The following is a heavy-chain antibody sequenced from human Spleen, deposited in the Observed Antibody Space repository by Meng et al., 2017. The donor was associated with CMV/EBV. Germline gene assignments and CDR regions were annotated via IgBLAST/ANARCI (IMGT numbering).Heavy chain of an antibody. CDR2: IKRKTEGGTK. V-gene: IGHV3-15*01. D-gene: IGHD3-10*01. CDR3: TTLYGRGVGY. CDR1: GYNVSSNY. Sequence: CAESGYNVSSNYRSRVRQDPGKELEWGGSIKRKTEGGTKEYDERVKGRFTISRDDSKNTLYRQMNRLKTEDTAVYYCTTLYGRGVGYWGQGTLVTVSS. J-gene: IGHJ4*02.